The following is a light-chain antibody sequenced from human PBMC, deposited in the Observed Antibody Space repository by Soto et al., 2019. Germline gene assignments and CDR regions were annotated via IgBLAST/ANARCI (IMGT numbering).Light chain of an antibody. CDR2: INSDGSH. CDR1: SGHSSYA. Sequence: QSVLTQSPSASASLGASVKLTCTLSSGHSSYAIAWHQQRPEKGPRYLMRINSDGSHNKGDGIPDRFSGSRSGTERYLTISSLQSEDEADYYCQTWDNGIGVFGGGTKLTVL. CDR3: QTWDNGIGV. J-gene: IGLJ3*02. V-gene: IGLV4-69*02.